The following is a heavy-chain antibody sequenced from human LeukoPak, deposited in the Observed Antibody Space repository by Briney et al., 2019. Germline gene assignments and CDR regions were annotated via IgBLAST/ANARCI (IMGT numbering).Heavy chain of an antibody. Sequence: GRSLRLSCAASGFTFSSYGMHWVRQAPGKGLEWVAVISYDGSNKYYADSVKGRFTISRDNSKNTLYLQMNSLRAEDTAVYYCAKGSLQLWSHYFDYWGQGTLVTVSS. CDR1: GFTFSSYG. V-gene: IGHV3-30*18. J-gene: IGHJ4*02. CDR3: AKGSLQLWSHYFDY. D-gene: IGHD5-18*01. CDR2: ISYDGSNK.